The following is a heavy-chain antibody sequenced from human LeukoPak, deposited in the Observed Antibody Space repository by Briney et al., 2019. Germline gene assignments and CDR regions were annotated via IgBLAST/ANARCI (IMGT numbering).Heavy chain of an antibody. D-gene: IGHD2-2*01. J-gene: IGHJ4*02. V-gene: IGHV4-39*01. CDR2: IYYSGST. Sequence: SETLSLTCTVSGGSISSSSYYWGWIRQPPGKGLEWIGSIYYSGSTYYNTSLKSRVTISVDTSKNQFSLKLSSVTAADTAVYYCARHLVGYCSSTSCSWGGWHFDYWGQGTLVTVSS. CDR1: GGSISSSSYY. CDR3: ARHLVGYCSSTSCSWGGWHFDY.